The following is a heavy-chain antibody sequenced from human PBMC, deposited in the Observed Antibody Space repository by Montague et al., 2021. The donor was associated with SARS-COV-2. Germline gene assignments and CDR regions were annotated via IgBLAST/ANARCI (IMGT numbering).Heavy chain of an antibody. CDR2: ISGSGGSP. V-gene: IGHV3-23*01. Sequence: SLRLSCAVSGFTFSSYAMSWVRQAPGKGLEWGSVISGSGGSPYYADSVXGLFTISRDNSKNTLYLQMNSLRAEDTAVYYCAKGLSSGSYYSSYFDYWGQGTLVTVSS. CDR1: GFTFSSYA. D-gene: IGHD3-10*01. J-gene: IGHJ4*02. CDR3: AKGLSSGSYYSSYFDY.